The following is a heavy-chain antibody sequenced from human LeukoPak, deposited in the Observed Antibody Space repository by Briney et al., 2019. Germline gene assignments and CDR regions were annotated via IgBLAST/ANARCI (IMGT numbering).Heavy chain of an antibody. Sequence: PSETLSLTCTVSGGSISSGDSYWSWIRQPPGKGLEWIGYIYYSGSTYYSPSLKSRVTISVDTSNNQFSLKLSSVTAADTAVYYCATEALWQPADDYWGQGTLVTVSS. CDR1: GGSISSGDSY. CDR2: IYYSGST. J-gene: IGHJ4*02. V-gene: IGHV4-30-4*01. D-gene: IGHD6-13*01. CDR3: ATEALWQPADDY.